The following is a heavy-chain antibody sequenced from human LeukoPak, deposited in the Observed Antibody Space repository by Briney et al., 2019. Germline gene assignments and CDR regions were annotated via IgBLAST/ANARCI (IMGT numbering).Heavy chain of an antibody. D-gene: IGHD1-26*01. Sequence: EASVKVSCKASGYDFDTSGVSWVRQAPGQGLEWVGWISVYNDNTNYGQKVLGRVSMTTDTSTSTAYMELRSLRSEDTAVYYCARSPGGSGSYWAYFDYWGQGTLVTVSS. V-gene: IGHV1-18*01. CDR2: ISVYNDNT. CDR3: ARSPGGSGSYWAYFDY. CDR1: GYDFDTSG. J-gene: IGHJ4*02.